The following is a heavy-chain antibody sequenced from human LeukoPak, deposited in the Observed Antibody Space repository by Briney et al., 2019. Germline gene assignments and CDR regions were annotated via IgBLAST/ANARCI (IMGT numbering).Heavy chain of an antibody. CDR2: IIPIFGTA. D-gene: IGHD3-3*01. CDR1: GGTFSSYA. V-gene: IGHV1-69*05. J-gene: IGHJ4*02. Sequence: SVKVSCKASGGTFSSYAISWVRQAPGQGLGWMGGIIPIFGTANYAQKFQGRVTITTDESTSTAYMELSGLRSEDTAVYYCARDTRGYFDYWGQGTLVTVSS. CDR3: ARDTRGYFDY.